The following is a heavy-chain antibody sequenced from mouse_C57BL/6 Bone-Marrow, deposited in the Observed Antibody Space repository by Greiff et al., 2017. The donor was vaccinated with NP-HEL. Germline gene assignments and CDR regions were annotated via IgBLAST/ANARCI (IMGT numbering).Heavy chain of an antibody. J-gene: IGHJ3*01. CDR1: GYTFTDYE. V-gene: IGHV1-15*01. Sequence: VQLQQSGAELVRPGASVTLSCKASGYTFTDYEMHWVKQTPVHGLEWIGAIDPETGGTAYNQKFKGKAILTADKSSSTAYMELRSLTSEDSAVYYCTSWGLGAWFAYWGQGTLVTVSA. D-gene: IGHD2-2*01. CDR3: TSWGLGAWFAY. CDR2: IDPETGGT.